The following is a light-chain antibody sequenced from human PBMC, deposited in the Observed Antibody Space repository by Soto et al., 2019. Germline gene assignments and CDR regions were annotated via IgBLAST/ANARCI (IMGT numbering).Light chain of an antibody. CDR3: QQYYTTPLT. V-gene: IGKV4-1*01. CDR1: RSVLYSSNNKNY. Sequence: DIVMTQSPDSLAVSLGERATINCKSSRSVLYSSNNKNYLAWYQQQPGQPPKLLIYWASIRESGVPDRFSGSGSVTDFTLTISSLQAEDVAVYYCQQYYTTPLTFGGGTKVEIK. J-gene: IGKJ4*01. CDR2: WAS.